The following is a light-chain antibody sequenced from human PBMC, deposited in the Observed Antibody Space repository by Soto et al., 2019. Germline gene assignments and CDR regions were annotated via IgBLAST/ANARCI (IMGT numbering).Light chain of an antibody. CDR2: EVT. CDR3: CSYTTSGTYV. V-gene: IGLV2-18*02. J-gene: IGLJ1*01. CDR1: SSDLGNYNR. Sequence: QSALTQPPSVSGSPGQSVAISCTGTSSDLGNYNRVSWYQQPPGTAPKLIIYEVTNRPSGVPDRFSGSKSGDTASLTISGLQAEDEADYYCCSYTTSGTYVFGTGTKLPS.